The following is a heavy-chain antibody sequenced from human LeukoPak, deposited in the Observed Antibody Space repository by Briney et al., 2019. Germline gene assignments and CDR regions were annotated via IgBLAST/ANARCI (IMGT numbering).Heavy chain of an antibody. CDR2: IHNNGAT. Sequence: PSETLSLTCAVPGGSITDNTYYWGWIRQPPGEGLEWIGCIHNNGATYYDPSLKSRVTFSMDTSKNQVFLTLTSVTAADTAVYYCARRRVAATAGWSDPWGQGTLVTVSS. J-gene: IGHJ5*02. CDR3: ARRRVAATAGWSDP. V-gene: IGHV4-39*01. CDR1: GGSITDNTYY. D-gene: IGHD6-13*01.